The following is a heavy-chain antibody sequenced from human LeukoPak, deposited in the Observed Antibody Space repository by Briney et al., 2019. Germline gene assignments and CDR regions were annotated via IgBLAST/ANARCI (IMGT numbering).Heavy chain of an antibody. J-gene: IGHJ6*03. Sequence: PSETLSLTCTISGGSVTSGSYYWSWIRQPPEKGLEWIGYIYYTGSTDYNPSLKSRVTVSVETSKNQFSLQLSSVTAADTAIYYCAXSLESYYYMDVWGKGTTVTVSS. V-gene: IGHV4-61*01. CDR1: GGSVTSGSYY. D-gene: IGHD5-24*01. CDR3: AXSLESYYYMDV. CDR2: IYYTGST.